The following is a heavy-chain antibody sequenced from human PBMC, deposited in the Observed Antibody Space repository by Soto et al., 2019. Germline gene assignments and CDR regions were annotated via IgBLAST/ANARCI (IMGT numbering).Heavy chain of an antibody. Sequence: GGSLRLACAASGFTLSSYWMHWVRQSPGKGLVWVSRINSDGSSTSYADSVKGRFTISRDNAKNTLYLQMNSLRAGDTAVYYCAREGWYYDSSGYNDYWGQGTLVTVSS. CDR1: GFTLSSYW. CDR2: INSDGSST. J-gene: IGHJ4*02. V-gene: IGHV3-74*01. CDR3: AREGWYYDSSGYNDY. D-gene: IGHD3-22*01.